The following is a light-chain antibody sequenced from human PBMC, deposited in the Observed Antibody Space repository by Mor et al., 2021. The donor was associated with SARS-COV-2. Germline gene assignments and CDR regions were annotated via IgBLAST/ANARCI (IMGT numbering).Light chain of an antibody. CDR3: QSYDSNNHVV. CDR1: SGSIASNY. CDR2: EDN. J-gene: IGLJ2*01. Sequence: SSGSIASNYVQWYQQRPGSSPTTVIYEDNQRPSGVPDRFSGSIDSSSNSASLTISGLKTEDEADYYCQSYDSNNHVV. V-gene: IGLV6-57*01.